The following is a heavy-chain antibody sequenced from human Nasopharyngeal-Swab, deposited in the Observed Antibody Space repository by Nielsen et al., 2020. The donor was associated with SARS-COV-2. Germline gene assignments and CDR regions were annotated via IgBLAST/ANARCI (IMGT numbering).Heavy chain of an antibody. CDR2: LNGDATTA. D-gene: IGHD7-27*01. CDR3: ARAGEYRFDY. CDR1: GFTFSNYW. V-gene: IGHV3-74*01. Sequence: GGSLRLSCAASGFTFSNYWMHWVRQAPGEGLVWVARLNGDATTADYADSVKGRFTISRGNAKNTLYLQMNGLRDEDTAIYYCARAGEYRFDYWGQGTLVTVSS. J-gene: IGHJ4*02.